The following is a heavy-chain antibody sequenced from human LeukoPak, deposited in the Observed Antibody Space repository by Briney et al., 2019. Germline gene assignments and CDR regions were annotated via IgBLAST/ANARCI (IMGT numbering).Heavy chain of an antibody. CDR3: ARQHTPYDTIDY. D-gene: IGHD5-12*01. V-gene: IGHV4-39*01. CDR1: GGSISSSSYY. J-gene: IGHJ4*02. Sequence: PSETLSLTCTVSGGSISSSSYYWGWIRQPPGKGLEWIGSIYYSGSTYYNPSLKSRVTISVDTSKNQFSLKLSSVTAADTAVYYCARQHTPYDTIDYWGQGTLVTVSS. CDR2: IYYSGST.